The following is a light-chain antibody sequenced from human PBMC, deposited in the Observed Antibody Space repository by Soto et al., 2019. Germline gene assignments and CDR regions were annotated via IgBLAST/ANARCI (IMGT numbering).Light chain of an antibody. CDR1: QSINNY. Sequence: DIQMTQSPSSLSASVGDRVTITCRASQSINNYLNWHQQRPGKAPKLLIHAASSLQSGVPSRFSGSGSGTDFTLTISNLQPQDFATYYCQQSYNLPRTFGQGTKREIE. J-gene: IGKJ2*01. V-gene: IGKV1-39*01. CDR2: AAS. CDR3: QQSYNLPRT.